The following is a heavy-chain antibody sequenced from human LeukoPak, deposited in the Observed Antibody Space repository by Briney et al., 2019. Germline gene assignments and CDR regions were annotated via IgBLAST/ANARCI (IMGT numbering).Heavy chain of an antibody. CDR2: ISYDGSNK. J-gene: IGHJ4*02. D-gene: IGHD3-22*01. V-gene: IGHV3-30*18. CDR3: AKDYYYDSSGYYDY. Sequence: PGGSLRLSCAASRFTFSSYGIHWVRQAPGRGLEGVAVISYDGSNKYYADSVKGRFTISRGNSKNTLYLQMNSLRAEDTAVYYCAKDYYYDSSGYYDYWGQGALVTVSS. CDR1: RFTFSSYG.